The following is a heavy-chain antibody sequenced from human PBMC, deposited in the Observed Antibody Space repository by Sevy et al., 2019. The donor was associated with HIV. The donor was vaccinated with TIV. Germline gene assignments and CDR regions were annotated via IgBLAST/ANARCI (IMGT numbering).Heavy chain of an antibody. CDR2: MNPNSGNT. CDR3: ARGPGLAAAGPGGDYYNGMDV. J-gene: IGHJ6*02. V-gene: IGHV1-8*01. CDR1: GYTFTSYD. D-gene: IGHD6-13*01. Sequence: ASVKVSCKASGYTFTSYDINWVRQATGQGLEWMGWMNPNSGNTGYAQKFQGRVTMTRNTSISTAYMELSSLRSEDTAVYYCARGPGLAAAGPGGDYYNGMDVWGQGTTVTVSS.